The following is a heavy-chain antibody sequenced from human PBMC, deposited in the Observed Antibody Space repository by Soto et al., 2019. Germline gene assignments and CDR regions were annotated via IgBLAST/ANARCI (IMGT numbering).Heavy chain of an antibody. V-gene: IGHV3-33*01. CDR2: IWYDGSNK. Sequence: GGSLRLSCAASGFTFSSYGMHWVRQAPGKGLEWVAVIWYDGSNKYYADSVKGRFTISRDNSKNTLYLQMNSLRAEDTAVYYCARETPIDTAMAYYYYMDVWGKGTTVTVSS. J-gene: IGHJ6*03. D-gene: IGHD5-18*01. CDR1: GFTFSSYG. CDR3: ARETPIDTAMAYYYYMDV.